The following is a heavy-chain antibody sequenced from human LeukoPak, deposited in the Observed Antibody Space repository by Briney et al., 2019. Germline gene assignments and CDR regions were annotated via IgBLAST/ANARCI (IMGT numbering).Heavy chain of an antibody. J-gene: IGHJ4*02. CDR3: ARDAPFKYCSSTSCSGFDY. Sequence: ASVKVSCKASGYTFTSYYMHWVRQPPGQGLEWMGIINPSGGSTSYAQKFQGRVTMTRDTSTITVYMELSSLRSEDTAVYYCARDAPFKYCSSTSCSGFDYWGQGTLVTVSS. D-gene: IGHD2-2*01. CDR1: GYTFTSYY. V-gene: IGHV1-46*03. CDR2: INPSGGST.